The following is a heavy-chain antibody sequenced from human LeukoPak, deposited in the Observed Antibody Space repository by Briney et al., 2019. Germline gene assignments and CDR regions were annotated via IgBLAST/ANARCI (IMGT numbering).Heavy chain of an antibody. CDR3: ARDLGMGYYYYGMDV. CDR1: GFTFSSYW. CDR2: IKQDGSEK. D-gene: IGHD7-27*01. Sequence: GGSLRLSCAASGFTFSSYWMSWVRQAPGKGQEWVANIKQDGSEKYYVDSVKGRFTISRDNAKNSLYLQMNSLRAEDTAVYYCARDLGMGYYYYGMDVWGKGTTVTVSS. V-gene: IGHV3-7*03. J-gene: IGHJ6*04.